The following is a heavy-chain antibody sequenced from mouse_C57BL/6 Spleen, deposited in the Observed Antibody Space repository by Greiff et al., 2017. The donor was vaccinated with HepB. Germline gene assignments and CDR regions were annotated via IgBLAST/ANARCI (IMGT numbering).Heavy chain of an antibody. Sequence: QVQLQQPGAELVRPGTSVKLSCKASGYTFTSYWMHWVKQRPGQGLEWIGVIDPSDSYTNYNQKFKGKATLTVDTSSSTAYMQLSSLTSEDSAVYYCARYYYGSSRGAYWGQGTLVTVSA. CDR3: ARYYYGSSRGAY. V-gene: IGHV1-59*01. CDR2: IDPSDSYT. J-gene: IGHJ3*01. D-gene: IGHD1-1*01. CDR1: GYTFTSYW.